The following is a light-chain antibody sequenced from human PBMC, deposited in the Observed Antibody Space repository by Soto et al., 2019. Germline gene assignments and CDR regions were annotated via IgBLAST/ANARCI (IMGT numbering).Light chain of an antibody. V-gene: IGKV2-30*02. Sequence: VVMTQSPLSLPVTLGQPASISCRSSQSLVHSDGNTYLNWFQQRPGQSPRRLIYKVSNRDSGVPDRFSGSGSGTDFTLKISRVESEDVGVYYCVQNIHLPWTFGQGTKVDIK. CDR1: QSLVHSDGNTY. CDR2: KVS. CDR3: VQNIHLPWT. J-gene: IGKJ1*01.